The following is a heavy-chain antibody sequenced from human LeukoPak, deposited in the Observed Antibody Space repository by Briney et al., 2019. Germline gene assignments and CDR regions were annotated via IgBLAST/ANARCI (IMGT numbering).Heavy chain of an antibody. CDR2: INPNSGGS. CDR3: ARADRLHGGPYLIGP. Sequence: SVKVSCKTSGYSFTDYYMHWVRQAPGQGLEWMGWINPNSGGSSSAQKFQGRVTMTRDTSITTVYMEVSWLTSDDTAIYYCARADRLHGGPYLIGPWGQGTLVTVSS. D-gene: IGHD2-21*01. J-gene: IGHJ5*02. V-gene: IGHV1-2*02. CDR1: GYSFTDYY.